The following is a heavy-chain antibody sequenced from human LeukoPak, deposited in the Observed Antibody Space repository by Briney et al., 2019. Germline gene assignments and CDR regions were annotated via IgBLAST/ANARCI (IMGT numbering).Heavy chain of an antibody. CDR3: ARGGSYSNAFDI. V-gene: IGHV3-53*01. Sequence: GGSLRLSCAASGFTVSSNYMSWVRQAPGKGLGWVSVIYSGGSTYHADSVKGRFTISRDNSRNTLYLQMNSLSAVDTAVYYCARGGSYSNAFDIWGQGTMVTVSS. D-gene: IGHD1-26*01. J-gene: IGHJ3*02. CDR1: GFTVSSNY. CDR2: IYSGGST.